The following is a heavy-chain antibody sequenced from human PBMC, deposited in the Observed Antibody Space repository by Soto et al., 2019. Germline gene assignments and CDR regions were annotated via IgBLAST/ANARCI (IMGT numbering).Heavy chain of an antibody. V-gene: IGHV4-4*02. CDR3: ASHRGNTFGPYDD. D-gene: IGHD3-16*01. CDR1: GSSISSGNW. CDR2: IYHRGST. Sequence: EQLQESGPGLVKPSGTLSTTCAVSGSSISSGNWWSWVRQSPGKGLEWIGEIYHRGSTNHNPSLKSRVIISLDKSRNQFSLKLSSVTAADTAVYFCASHRGNTFGPYDDWGQGTQVTVSS. J-gene: IGHJ4*01.